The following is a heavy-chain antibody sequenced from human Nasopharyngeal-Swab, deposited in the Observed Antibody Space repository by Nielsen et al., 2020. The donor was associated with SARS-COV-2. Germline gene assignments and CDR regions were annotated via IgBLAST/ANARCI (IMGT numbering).Heavy chain of an antibody. CDR2: VSYDGANK. CDR3: ARGQAAAAIAWFDP. J-gene: IGHJ5*02. D-gene: IGHD2-2*01. Sequence: GGSLRLSCATSGFTFSSFAMYWVRQAPGQGLEWVAVVSYDGANKYYADSVKGRFAISRDNSKNTLYLQMSSLSAEDTALYYCARGQAAAAIAWFDPWGQGTLVTVSS. V-gene: IGHV3-30*09. CDR1: GFTFSSFA.